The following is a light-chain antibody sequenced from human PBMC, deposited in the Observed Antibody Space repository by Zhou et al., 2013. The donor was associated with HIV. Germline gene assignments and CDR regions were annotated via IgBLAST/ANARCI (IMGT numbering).Light chain of an antibody. Sequence: DIVMTQSPVSLPVTPGESASISCRSSQSLLHSNGYNYLDWYLQKPGQSPQLLIYEVSSRFSGVPDRFSGSGSGTDFTLKISRVEAEDVGVYYCMQGTHWPLTFGGGTKVEIK. CDR3: MQGTHWPLT. J-gene: IGKJ4*01. V-gene: IGKV2-29*03. CDR1: QSLLHSNGYNY. CDR2: EVS.